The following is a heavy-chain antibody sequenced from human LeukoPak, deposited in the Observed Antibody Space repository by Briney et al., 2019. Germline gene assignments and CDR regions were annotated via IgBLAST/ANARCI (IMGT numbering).Heavy chain of an antibody. D-gene: IGHD3-22*01. Sequence: GASVKVSCKASGYTFTSYNINWVRQAPGQGLEWMGWISAYNGNTNYAQKLQGRVTMTTDTSTSTAYMELRSLRSDDTAVYYCAIDPLPYYYDSSEYYFDYWGQGTLVTVSS. CDR3: AIDPLPYYYDSSEYYFDY. V-gene: IGHV1-18*01. CDR1: GYTFTSYN. CDR2: ISAYNGNT. J-gene: IGHJ4*02.